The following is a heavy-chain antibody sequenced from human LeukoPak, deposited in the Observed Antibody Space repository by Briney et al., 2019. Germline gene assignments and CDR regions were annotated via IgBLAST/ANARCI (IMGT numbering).Heavy chain of an antibody. J-gene: IGHJ5*02. D-gene: IGHD2-15*01. CDR1: GGSISSYY. V-gene: IGHV4-31*03. CDR2: IYYSGST. CDR3: ARGYCSGGSCETNWFDP. Sequence: PSQTLSLTCTVSGGSISSYYWSWIRQHPGKGLEWIRYIYYSGSTYYNPSLKSRVTISVDTSKNQFSLKLSSVTAADTAVYYCARGYCSGGSCETNWFDPWGQGTLVTVSS.